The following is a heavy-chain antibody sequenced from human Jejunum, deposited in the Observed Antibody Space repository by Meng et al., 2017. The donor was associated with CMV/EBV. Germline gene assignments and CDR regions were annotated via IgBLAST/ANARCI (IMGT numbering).Heavy chain of an antibody. J-gene: IGHJ4*02. Sequence: SLSLSCAASGFAFSSSAMTWVRQAPGKGLEWVSAISYSGGGTYYADSVKGRFTISRDNSKNTLYLQMNSLTVEDTAVYYCSNSPRDYWGQGTLVTVS. CDR2: ISYSGGGT. V-gene: IGHV3-23*01. CDR3: SNSPRDY. CDR1: GFAFSSSA.